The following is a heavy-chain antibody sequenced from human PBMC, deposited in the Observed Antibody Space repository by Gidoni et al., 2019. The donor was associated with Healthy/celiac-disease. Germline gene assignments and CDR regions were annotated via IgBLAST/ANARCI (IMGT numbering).Heavy chain of an antibody. Sequence: QVQLQESGPGLVKPSQTLSLTCPVSGGSISSGSYYWSWIRQPAGKGLEWIGRIYTSGSTNYNPSLKSRVTISVDTSKNQFSLKLSSVTAADTAVYYCARGDDSSGYYWGSLDAFDIWGQGTMVTVSS. D-gene: IGHD3-22*01. V-gene: IGHV4-61*02. CDR2: IYTSGST. CDR3: ARGDDSSGYYWGSLDAFDI. J-gene: IGHJ3*02. CDR1: GGSISSGSYY.